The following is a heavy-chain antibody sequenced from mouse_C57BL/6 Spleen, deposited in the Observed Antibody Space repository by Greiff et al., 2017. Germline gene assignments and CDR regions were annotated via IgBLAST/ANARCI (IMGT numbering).Heavy chain of an antibody. D-gene: IGHD3-2*02. CDR1: GYAFSSSW. V-gene: IGHV1-82*01. Sequence: VKLQESGPELVKPGASVKISCKASGYAFSSSWMNWVKQRPGKGLEWIGRIYPGDGDTNYNGKFKGKATLTADKSSSTAYMQLSSLTSEDSAVYFCARRDSSGSYFDYWGQGTTLTVSS. CDR2: IYPGDGDT. J-gene: IGHJ2*01. CDR3: ARRDSSGSYFDY.